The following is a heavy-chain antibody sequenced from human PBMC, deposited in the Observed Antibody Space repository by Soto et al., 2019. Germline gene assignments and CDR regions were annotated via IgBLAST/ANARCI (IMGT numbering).Heavy chain of an antibody. CDR2: IIPIFGTA. CDR1: GGTFSSYA. Sequence: SVKVSCKASGGTFSSYAISWVRQAPGQGLEWMGGIIPIFGTANYAQKFQGRVTITADKSTSTAYMELSSLRSEDTAVYYCATSYSSSWYYYYGMDVWGQGTTVTVSS. CDR3: ATSYSSSWYYYYGMDV. D-gene: IGHD6-13*01. J-gene: IGHJ6*02. V-gene: IGHV1-69*06.